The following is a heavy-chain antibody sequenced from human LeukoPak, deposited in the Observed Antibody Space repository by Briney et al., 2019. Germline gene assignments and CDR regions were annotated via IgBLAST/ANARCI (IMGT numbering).Heavy chain of an antibody. J-gene: IGHJ4*02. D-gene: IGHD6-19*01. CDR1: VYTFTDYY. CDR3: ARGHDVAASFDY. CDR2: INQSGGT. Sequence: ASVKVSFTSSVYTFTDYYMVWVRQTPGQGLGWLGWINQSGGTYYAQKFQGRVTMTRDTSIRAAYMELSRLRTDDTALYYCARGHDVAASFDYCGQGTLVTVSS. V-gene: IGHV1-2*02.